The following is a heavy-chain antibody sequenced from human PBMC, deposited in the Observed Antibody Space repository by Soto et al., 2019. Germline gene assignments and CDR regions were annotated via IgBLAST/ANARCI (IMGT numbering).Heavy chain of an antibody. CDR3: ARLPVDTTTSLDY. CDR2: INSDGSSI. D-gene: IGHD4-17*01. CDR1: GFTFSRYW. V-gene: IGHV3-74*01. J-gene: IGHJ4*02. Sequence: EVQLVESGGDLVQPGGFLRLSCATSGFTFSRYWMHWVRQVPGKGLVWVSRINSDGSSISYSDSVKGRFTISRDNAKNRWYLQMNRLRVEDTAVYYCARLPVDTTTSLDYWGKGTLVTVSS.